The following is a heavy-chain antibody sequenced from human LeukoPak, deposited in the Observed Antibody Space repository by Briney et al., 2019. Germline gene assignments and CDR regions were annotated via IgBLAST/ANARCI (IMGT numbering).Heavy chain of an antibody. CDR2: INHIGST. CDR3: ARGPNSTGWYPH. CDR1: GASFNVYY. V-gene: IGHV4-34*01. J-gene: IGHJ4*02. D-gene: IGHD6-19*01. Sequence: SETLSLTCAVYGASFNVYYWTWIRQPPGKGLEWIGEINHIGSTNYNPSLKGRVTISVDTSKNQFSLKLTSVTAADAAIYYCARGPNSTGWYPHWGQGTLVTVSS.